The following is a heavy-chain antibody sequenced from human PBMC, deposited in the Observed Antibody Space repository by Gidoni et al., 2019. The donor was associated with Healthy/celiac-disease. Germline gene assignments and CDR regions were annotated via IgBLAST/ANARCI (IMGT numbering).Heavy chain of an antibody. D-gene: IGHD6-19*01. CDR2: IYYSGST. Sequence: QLQLQESGPGLVKPSETLSLTCTVSGGSISSSSYYWGWIRQPPGKGLEWIGSIYYSGSTYYNPSLKSRVTISVDTSKNQFSLKLSSGTAADTAVYYCARRGSGWDFDYWGQGTLVTVSS. J-gene: IGHJ4*02. CDR1: GGSISSSSYY. CDR3: ARRGSGWDFDY. V-gene: IGHV4-39*01.